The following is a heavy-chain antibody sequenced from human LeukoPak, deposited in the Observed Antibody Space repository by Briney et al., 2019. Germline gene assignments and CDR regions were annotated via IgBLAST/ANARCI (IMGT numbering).Heavy chain of an antibody. Sequence: GGSLRLSCAASGFTFSNYWMHWVCHAPGKGLVWVSRINSDARSTSYADSVKGRFSISRDNSKNTLYLQMHSLRVEDTAVYYCAKRGLPDYWGQGTLVTVSS. CDR1: GFTFSNYW. V-gene: IGHV3-74*01. D-gene: IGHD5-18*01. CDR3: AKRGLPDY. J-gene: IGHJ4*02. CDR2: INSDARST.